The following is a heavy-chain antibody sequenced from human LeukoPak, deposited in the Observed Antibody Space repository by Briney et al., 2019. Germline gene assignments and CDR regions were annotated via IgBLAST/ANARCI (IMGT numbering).Heavy chain of an antibody. V-gene: IGHV1-46*01. J-gene: IGHJ3*02. CDR3: ARATMVRGADDAFDI. CDR1: GYTFTSYY. Sequence: GASEKVSCKASGYTFTSYYMHWVRQAPGQGLEWMGIINPSGGSTSYAQKFQGRVTMTRDTSTSTVYMELSSLRSEDTAVYYCARATMVRGADDAFDIWGQGTMVTVSS. D-gene: IGHD3-10*01. CDR2: INPSGGST.